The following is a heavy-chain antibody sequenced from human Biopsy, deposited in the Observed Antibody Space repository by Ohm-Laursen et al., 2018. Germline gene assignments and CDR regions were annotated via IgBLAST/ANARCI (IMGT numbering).Heavy chain of an antibody. CDR2: IFYRGST. V-gene: IGHV4-39*01. J-gene: IGHJ5*02. CDR1: GGSISNNNYY. D-gene: IGHD3-22*01. CDR3: ARDYDTSGYYYVS. Sequence: GTLSLTCTVSGGSISNNNYYWGWIRQPPGKGLEWIGSIFYRGSTHYKPSLKSRVNISVDTSKNQLSLKLISVTAADTAVYYCARDYDTSGYYYVSWGQGTLVTVSS.